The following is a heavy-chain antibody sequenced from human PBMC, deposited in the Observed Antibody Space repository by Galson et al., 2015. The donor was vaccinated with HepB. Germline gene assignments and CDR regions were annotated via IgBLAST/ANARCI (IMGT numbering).Heavy chain of an antibody. CDR3: ASLRGADPLGFDY. J-gene: IGHJ4*02. D-gene: IGHD3-16*01. CDR1: GYSFTTYW. CDR2: IYPDDSDA. Sequence: QSGAEVKKPGESLKISCKASGYSFTTYWIGWVRQMPGKGLEWMGIIYPDDSDARYSPSFQGQVTISADRSISAAYLQWSSLKASDTAMYYCASLRGADPLGFDYWGQGTLVTVSS. V-gene: IGHV5-51*01.